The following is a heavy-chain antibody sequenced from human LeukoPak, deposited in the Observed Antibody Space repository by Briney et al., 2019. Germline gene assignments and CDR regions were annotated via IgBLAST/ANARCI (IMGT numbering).Heavy chain of an antibody. J-gene: IGHJ4*02. CDR1: GYTFTSYA. CDR2: INAGNGNT. Sequence: ASVKVSCTASGYTFTSYAMHWVRQAPGQRLEWMGWINAGNGNTKYSRKFKGRVTITRDTSASTAYMELSSLRSEDTAVYYCARDMTMVRGVIAYWGQGTVVTVSS. CDR3: ARDMTMVRGVIAY. D-gene: IGHD3-10*01. V-gene: IGHV1-3*01.